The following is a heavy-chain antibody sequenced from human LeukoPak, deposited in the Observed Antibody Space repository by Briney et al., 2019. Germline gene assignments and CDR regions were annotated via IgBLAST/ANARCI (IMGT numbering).Heavy chain of an antibody. Sequence: GGSLRLSCAASGFTFHDYAMHWVRQAPGEGLEWVSGISWNSGSVVYADSVKGRFTISRDNAKNSLYLQMNSLRLEDMALYYCAKADCSSASCYLHDYWGQGTLVTVSS. J-gene: IGHJ4*02. CDR1: GFTFHDYA. CDR3: AKADCSSASCYLHDY. CDR2: ISWNSGSV. V-gene: IGHV3-9*03. D-gene: IGHD2-2*01.